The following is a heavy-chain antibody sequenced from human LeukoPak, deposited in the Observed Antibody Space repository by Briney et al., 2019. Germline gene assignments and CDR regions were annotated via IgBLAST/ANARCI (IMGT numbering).Heavy chain of an antibody. V-gene: IGHV1-69*01. CDR2: IIPIFGTA. Sequence: GASVKVSCKASGGTFSSYAISWVRQAPGQGLEWMGGIIPIFGTANYAQKFQGRVTITADESTSTAYMELSSLRSEDTAVYYCARDGENSGYLYGMDVWGKGTTVTVSS. D-gene: IGHD5-12*01. CDR3: ARDGENSGYLYGMDV. J-gene: IGHJ6*04. CDR1: GGTFSSYA.